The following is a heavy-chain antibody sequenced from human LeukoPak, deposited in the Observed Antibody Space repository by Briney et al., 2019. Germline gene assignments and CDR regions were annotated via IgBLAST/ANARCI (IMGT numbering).Heavy chain of an antibody. J-gene: IGHJ3*02. CDR2: IYPGDSDT. Sequence: GESLKISCKGSGHSFTTYWIGWVRQMPGKGLEWMGIIYPGDSDTRYSPSFQGQVTISADKSISTAYLQWSSLKASDTAMYYCARQAGGSYYGTDAFDIWGQGTMVTVSS. D-gene: IGHD1-26*01. CDR1: GHSFTTYW. CDR3: ARQAGGSYYGTDAFDI. V-gene: IGHV5-51*01.